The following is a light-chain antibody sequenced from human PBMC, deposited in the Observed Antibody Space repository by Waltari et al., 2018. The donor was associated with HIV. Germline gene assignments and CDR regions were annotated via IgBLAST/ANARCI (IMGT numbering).Light chain of an antibody. Sequence: SFDLTQPSSVSVSPGQTARLPCSGTVVATNFVRWFQQKPGRPPTLVIYKDTERPSEIPERFSGSSSGTTATLTITGAQVEDEADYYCYCAADKNVLGGGTKLTVL. J-gene: IGLJ2*01. CDR3: YCAADKNV. V-gene: IGLV3-27*01. CDR1: VVATNF. CDR2: KDT.